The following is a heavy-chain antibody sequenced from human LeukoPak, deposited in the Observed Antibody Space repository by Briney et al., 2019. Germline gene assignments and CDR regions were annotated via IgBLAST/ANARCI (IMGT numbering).Heavy chain of an antibody. D-gene: IGHD3-3*01. CDR1: GYSISSGYY. CDR3: ARHPDYDFWSGYSYNWFDP. V-gene: IGHV4-38-2*01. J-gene: IGHJ5*02. Sequence: ASETLSLTCAGSGYSISSGYYWGWIRQPPGKRLEWIGSIYHSGSTYYSPSLKSRVTISVDTSKNQFSLKLSSVTAADTAVYYCARHPDYDFWSGYSYNWFDPWGQGTLVTVSS. CDR2: IYHSGST.